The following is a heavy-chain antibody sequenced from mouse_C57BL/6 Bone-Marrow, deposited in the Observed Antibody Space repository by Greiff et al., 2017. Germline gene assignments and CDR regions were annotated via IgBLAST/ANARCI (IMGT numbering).Heavy chain of an antibody. D-gene: IGHD1-1*01. J-gene: IGHJ3*01. CDR2: IDPSDSYT. CDR3: AREDITTVGGFAY. CDR1: GYTFTSYW. Sequence: QVQLQQPGAELVMPGASVKLSCKASGYTFTSYWMHWVKQRPGQGLEWIGEIDPSDSYTNYNQKFKGKSTLTVDKSSSTAYMQLSSLTSEDSAVYYCAREDITTVGGFAYWGQRTLVTVSA. V-gene: IGHV1-69*01.